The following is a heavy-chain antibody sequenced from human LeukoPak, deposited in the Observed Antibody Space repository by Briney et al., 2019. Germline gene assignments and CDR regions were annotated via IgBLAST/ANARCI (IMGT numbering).Heavy chain of an antibody. V-gene: IGHV3-9*01. CDR1: GFTFDDYA. D-gene: IGHD6-6*01. CDR2: ISWNSGSI. Sequence: GGSLRLSCAASGFTFDDYAMHWVRQAPGKGLEWVSGISWNSGSIGYADSVKGRFTISRDNAKNSLYLQMNSLRAEDTALYYCAKDPLEYSSSGGPINWFDPWGQGTLVTVSS. CDR3: AKDPLEYSSSGGPINWFDP. J-gene: IGHJ5*02.